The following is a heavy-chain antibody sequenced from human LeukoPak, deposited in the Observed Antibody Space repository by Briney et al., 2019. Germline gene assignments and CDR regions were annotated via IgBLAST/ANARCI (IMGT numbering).Heavy chain of an antibody. D-gene: IGHD5-24*01. CDR3: ARALRNGYNTGFDP. V-gene: IGHV4-59*01. CDR1: GGSISSYY. CDR2: IYYSGST. J-gene: IGHJ5*02. Sequence: SETLSLTCTVSGGSISSYYWNWIRQPPGEGLEWIGYIYYSGSTNYNLSPKSRVTISVDTSKTQFSLKLSSVTAADTAVYYCARALRNGYNTGFDPWGQGTLVTVSS.